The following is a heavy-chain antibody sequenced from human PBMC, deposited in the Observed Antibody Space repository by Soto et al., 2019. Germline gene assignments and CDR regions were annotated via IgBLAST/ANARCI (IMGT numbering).Heavy chain of an antibody. CDR1: GYAFTTYG. CDR2: ISAHNGNT. J-gene: IGHJ4*02. D-gene: IGHD1-1*01. Sequence: QVHVVQSGAEVKKPGASVKVSCKGSGYAFTTYGITWVRQAPGQGLEWMGWISAHNGNTNYAQKLQGRVTVTRDTSTSTAYMELRSLRSDDTAVYYCARGRYGDYWGQGALVIVSS. V-gene: IGHV1-18*01. CDR3: ARGRYGDY.